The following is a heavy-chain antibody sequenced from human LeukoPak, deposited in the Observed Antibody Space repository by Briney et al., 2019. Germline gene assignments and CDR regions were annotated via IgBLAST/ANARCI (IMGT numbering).Heavy chain of an antibody. Sequence: GGSLRLSCAASGFTVSSNYMSWVRQAPGKGLEWVSVNYSGGSTYYADSVKGRFTISRDNSKNTLYLQMNSLRAEDTAVYYCASPSEYYDSSGYYSWAFDIWGQGTMVTVSS. CDR3: ASPSEYYDSSGYYSWAFDI. D-gene: IGHD3-22*01. V-gene: IGHV3-53*01. CDR1: GFTVSSNY. J-gene: IGHJ3*02. CDR2: NYSGGST.